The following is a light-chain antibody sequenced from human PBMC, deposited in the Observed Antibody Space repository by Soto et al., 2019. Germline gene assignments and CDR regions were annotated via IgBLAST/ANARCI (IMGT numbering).Light chain of an antibody. CDR2: DAS. CDR3: QQYNSYSYT. V-gene: IGKV1-5*01. Sequence: DIQMTQSPSTLSASVGDRVTITCRASQRISTWLAWYQQKPGKAPKLLIYDASDLESGVPSRFSGSGSGTEFTLTISSLQPDDFATYYCQQYNSYSYTFGQGTKLEIK. J-gene: IGKJ2*01. CDR1: QRISTW.